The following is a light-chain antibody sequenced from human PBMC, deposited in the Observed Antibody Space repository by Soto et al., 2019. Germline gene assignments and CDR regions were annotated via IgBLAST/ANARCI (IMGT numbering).Light chain of an antibody. CDR2: LAS. CDR3: QQFDSNPPRT. Sequence: MQLTQSPSSLSASMGVTVTISCRASQTIDNYLAWYQQYPGRAPKLLIYLASTLQSGVPSRFSGSGSGTDFQLTLSSLQPEDFATYYCQQFDSNPPRTFGQGTRAEIK. CDR1: QTIDNY. J-gene: IGKJ1*01. V-gene: IGKV1-9*01.